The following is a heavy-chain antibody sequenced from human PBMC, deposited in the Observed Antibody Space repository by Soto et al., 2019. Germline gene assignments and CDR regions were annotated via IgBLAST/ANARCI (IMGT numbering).Heavy chain of an antibody. D-gene: IGHD6-13*01. Sequence: EVQLVESGGGLVQPGWSLRLSCVASGFSFGSSWMTWVRQAPGKGLEWVANIKKDGSQISYLDSVRGRFTISRDNAKNSLYLQMNSLRAEDTALYYCARDVSPGSSSLYLDAFDIWGQGTMVTVSS. V-gene: IGHV3-7*05. CDR3: ARDVSPGSSSLYLDAFDI. J-gene: IGHJ3*02. CDR1: GFSFGSSW. CDR2: IKKDGSQI.